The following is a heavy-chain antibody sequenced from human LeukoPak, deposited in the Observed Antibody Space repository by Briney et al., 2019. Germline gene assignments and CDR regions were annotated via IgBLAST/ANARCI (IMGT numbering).Heavy chain of an antibody. V-gene: IGHV1-18*01. J-gene: IGHJ3*02. CDR2: ISAYNGNT. CDR3: AKFEQGLDAFDI. Sequence: GASVKVSCKASGYTFTTYGISWVRQAPGQGLEWMGGISAYNGNTNYAQKLQGRVTMTTDTSTSTAYMDLRSLRSEDTAVYYCAKFEQGLDAFDIWGQGTMVTVSS. CDR1: GYTFTTYG. D-gene: IGHD1/OR15-1a*01.